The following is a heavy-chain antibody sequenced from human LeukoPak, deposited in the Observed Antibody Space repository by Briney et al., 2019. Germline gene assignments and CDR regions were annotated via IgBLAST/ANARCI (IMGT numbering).Heavy chain of an antibody. CDR3: ARGGRSGYRYSDY. CDR1: EYTFTDYY. V-gene: IGHV1-2*06. J-gene: IGHJ4*02. CDR2: ISPNTGGT. Sequence: GASVKVSCKASEYTFTDYYIHWIRQAPGQGLEWMGRISPNTGGTDHAQEFRDKITMTRDTSISTAYIELSRLISDDTAVYYCARGGRSGYRYSDYWGQGTLVTVSS. D-gene: IGHD5-18*01.